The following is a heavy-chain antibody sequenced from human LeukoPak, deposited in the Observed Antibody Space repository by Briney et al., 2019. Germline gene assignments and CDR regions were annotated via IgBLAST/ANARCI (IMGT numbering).Heavy chain of an antibody. CDR3: ARERDGYSLDY. CDR2: INHSGST. CDR1: GGSFSGYY. V-gene: IGHV4-34*01. J-gene: IGHJ4*02. Sequence: PSETLSLTCAVYGGSFSGYYWSWVRQPPGKGLEWIGEINHSGSTNYNPSLKSRVTISVDTSKNQFYLKLSSVTAADTAVYYCARERDGYSLDYWGQGTLVTVSS. D-gene: IGHD5-24*01.